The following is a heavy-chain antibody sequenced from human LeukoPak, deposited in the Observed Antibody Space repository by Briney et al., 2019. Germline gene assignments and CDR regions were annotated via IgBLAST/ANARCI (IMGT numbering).Heavy chain of an antibody. D-gene: IGHD3-16*02. J-gene: IGHJ4*02. Sequence: GGSLRLSCSASGFTFSSYWMSWVRQAPGKGLEWVANIKQDGSDYYYVDSVKGRFTISRDNAKNSLYLQMNSLRAEDTAVYYCAREQTPVIHYYFDSWGQGTLVTVSS. CDR3: AREQTPVIHYYFDS. V-gene: IGHV3-7*01. CDR2: IKQDGSDY. CDR1: GFTFSSYW.